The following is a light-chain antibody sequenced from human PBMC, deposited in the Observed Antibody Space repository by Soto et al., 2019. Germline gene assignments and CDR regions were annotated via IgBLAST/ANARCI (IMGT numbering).Light chain of an antibody. J-gene: IGKJ4*01. CDR1: QSVSGN. Sequence: EIVMTQSPATLSLSPGERATLSCRASQSVSGNLAWYQQNPGQAPPRLIYGASTRATGIPASFSGSGSGTEFTLTISSLQSEDFAVYYCQQYNNWPPLTFGGGTKVEIK. V-gene: IGKV3-15*01. CDR2: GAS. CDR3: QQYNNWPPLT.